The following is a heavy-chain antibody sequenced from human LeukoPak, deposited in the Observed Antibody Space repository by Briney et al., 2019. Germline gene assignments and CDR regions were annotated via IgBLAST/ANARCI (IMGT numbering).Heavy chain of an antibody. CDR1: GYTFTAYN. J-gene: IGHJ4*02. CDR2: INPNTGDT. CDR3: ARAYYDLLTGYYSVLLN. V-gene: IGHV1-2*02. Sequence: ASVKVSCKASGYTFTAYNLHWVRQTPGQGLEWMGWINPNTGDTHYAQTFQGRVTMTSDTSISTAYMELRSLRFDDTAVYYCARAYYDLLTGYYSVLLNWGQGTLLTVSS. D-gene: IGHD3-9*01.